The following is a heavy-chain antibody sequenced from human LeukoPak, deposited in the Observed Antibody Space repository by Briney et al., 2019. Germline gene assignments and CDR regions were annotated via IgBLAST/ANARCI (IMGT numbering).Heavy chain of an antibody. J-gene: IGHJ6*02. CDR1: GFTLSIYW. Sequence: GGSLRLSCAAPGFTLSIYWMTWVRQAPGKGLEWVANIKEDGSEKYYVDSVKGRFTISRDHAKNSLYLQMNSLRVDDTAVYFCARGFDSYNGMDVWGQGTTVTVSS. CDR3: ARGFDSYNGMDV. V-gene: IGHV3-7*01. CDR2: IKEDGSEK. D-gene: IGHD3-9*01.